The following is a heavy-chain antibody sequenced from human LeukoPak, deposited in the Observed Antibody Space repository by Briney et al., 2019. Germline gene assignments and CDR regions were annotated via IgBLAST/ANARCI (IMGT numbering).Heavy chain of an antibody. J-gene: IGHJ4*02. D-gene: IGHD2-2*01. Sequence: PSETLSLTCTVSGGSISSYYWSWIRQPPGKGLEWIGYIYYSGSTNYNPSLKSRATISVDTSKNQFSLKLSSVTAADTALYFCAGGGYCSSSSCFAPLFDWWGQGTLVTVSS. V-gene: IGHV4-59*01. CDR3: AGGGYCSSSSCFAPLFDW. CDR2: IYYSGST. CDR1: GGSISSYY.